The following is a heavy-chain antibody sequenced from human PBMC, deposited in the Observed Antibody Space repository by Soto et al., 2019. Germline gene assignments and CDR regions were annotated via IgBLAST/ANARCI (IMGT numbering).Heavy chain of an antibody. J-gene: IGHJ5*02. Sequence: SETLSLTCAVYGGSFSGYYWSWIRQPPGKGLEWIGEVNHSGSTNYNPSLKSRVTISVDTSKNQFSLKLSSVTAADTAVYYCARGRLNYDILTGYYNNWFDPWGQGTLVTVSS. CDR2: VNHSGST. CDR3: ARGRLNYDILTGYYNNWFDP. V-gene: IGHV4-34*01. CDR1: GGSFSGYY. D-gene: IGHD3-9*01.